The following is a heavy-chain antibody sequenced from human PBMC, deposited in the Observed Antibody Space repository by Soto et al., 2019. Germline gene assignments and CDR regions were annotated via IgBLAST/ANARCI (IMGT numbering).Heavy chain of an antibody. Sequence: HPGGSLRLSCAAAGFTFSTYSMNWVRQAPGKGLEWVSYISGSSSTIYYADSVKGRFTISRDNAKNSLSLQMNSLRAEDTAVYYCASNGGLQYYYYYMGVWGKGTTVTVSS. J-gene: IGHJ6*03. CDR2: ISGSSSTI. CDR3: ASNGGLQYYYYYMGV. D-gene: IGHD4-4*01. V-gene: IGHV3-48*01. CDR1: GFTFSTYS.